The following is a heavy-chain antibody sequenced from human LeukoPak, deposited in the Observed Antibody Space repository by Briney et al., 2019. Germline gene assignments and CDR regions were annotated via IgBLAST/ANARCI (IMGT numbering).Heavy chain of an antibody. V-gene: IGHV4-59*01. J-gene: IGHJ4*02. CDR3: ARGPAFDYGDYGDY. D-gene: IGHD4-17*01. Sequence: SETLSLTCTVSGGSISSYYWSWIRQPPGKGLEWIGYIYYSGSTNYNPSLKSRVTISVDTSKNQFSLKLSSVTAADTAVYYCARGPAFDYGDYGDYWGQGTLVTVSS. CDR1: GGSISSYY. CDR2: IYYSGST.